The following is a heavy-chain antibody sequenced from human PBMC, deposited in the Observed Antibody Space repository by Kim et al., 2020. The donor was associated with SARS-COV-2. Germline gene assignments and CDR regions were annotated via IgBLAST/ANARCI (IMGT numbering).Heavy chain of an antibody. CDR2: ISSNGGST. CDR3: VKVSSCSGGSCYSNYFDY. D-gene: IGHD2-15*01. Sequence: GGSLRLSCSASGFTFSSYAMHWVRQAPGKGLEYVSAISSNGGSTYYADSVKGRFTISRDNSKNTLYLQMSSLRAEDTAVYYCVKVSSCSGGSCYSNYFDYWGQGTLVTVSS. V-gene: IGHV3-64D*06. CDR1: GFTFSSYA. J-gene: IGHJ4*02.